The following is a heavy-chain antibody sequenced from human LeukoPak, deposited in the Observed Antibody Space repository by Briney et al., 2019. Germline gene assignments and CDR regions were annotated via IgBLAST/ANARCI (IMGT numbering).Heavy chain of an antibody. CDR2: IYHNGST. J-gene: IGHJ4*02. V-gene: IGHV4-38-2*02. CDR3: ATDFWSGTNIIDY. D-gene: IGHD3-3*01. Sequence: PSETLSLTCTVSGYSISSGYYWGWIRQPPGKGLEWTGNIYHNGSTDYNPSLKSRVTISVDTSKNQFSLKLSSVTAADTAVYYCATDFWSGTNIIDYWGQGTLVTVSS. CDR1: GYSISSGYY.